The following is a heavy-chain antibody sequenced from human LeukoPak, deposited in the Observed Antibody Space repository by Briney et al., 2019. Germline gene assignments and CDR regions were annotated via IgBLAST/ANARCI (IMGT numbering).Heavy chain of an antibody. CDR3: ARSRYRGDYASFDY. J-gene: IGHJ4*02. CDR1: GFTFSSYG. Sequence: GRSLRLSCAASGFTFSSYGMHWVRQAPGKGLEWVAFIRNDGNNKYYADSVKGRFTISRDNSKNTLYLQMNSLRAEDTAVYYCARSRYRGDYASFDYWGQGTLVTVSS. CDR2: IRNDGNNK. V-gene: IGHV3-33*08. D-gene: IGHD4-17*01.